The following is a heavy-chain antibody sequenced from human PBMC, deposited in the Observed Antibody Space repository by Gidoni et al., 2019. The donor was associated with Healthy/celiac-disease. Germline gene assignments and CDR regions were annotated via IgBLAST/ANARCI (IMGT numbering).Heavy chain of an antibody. Sequence: QVQLVESGGGVVQPGRSLRLSCAASGFHFRTYAMHWVRQAPGKGLEWVAVISYDGSNKYYADSVKGRFTISRDNSKNTLYLQMNSLRAEDTAVYYCARGAYYDSSTYYFHFDYWGQGTLVTVSS. CDR3: ARGAYYDSSTYYFHFDY. D-gene: IGHD3-22*01. V-gene: IGHV3-30-3*01. J-gene: IGHJ4*02. CDR2: ISYDGSNK. CDR1: GFHFRTYA.